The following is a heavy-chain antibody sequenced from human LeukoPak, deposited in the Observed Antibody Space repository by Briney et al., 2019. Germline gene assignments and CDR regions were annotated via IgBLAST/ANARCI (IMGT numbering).Heavy chain of an antibody. CDR3: ARGPLIAVAGFDY. D-gene: IGHD6-19*01. CDR1: GGSISSYY. J-gene: IGHJ4*02. Sequence: PSETLSLTCTVSGGSISSYYWSWIRQPPGKGLEWIGYIYYSGSTNYNPSLKSRVTISVDTSKNQFSLKLSSVTAADTAVYCCARGPLIAVAGFDYWGQGTLVTVSS. V-gene: IGHV4-59*01. CDR2: IYYSGST.